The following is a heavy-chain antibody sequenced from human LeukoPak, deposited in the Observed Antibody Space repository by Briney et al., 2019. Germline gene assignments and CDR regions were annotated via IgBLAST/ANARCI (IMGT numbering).Heavy chain of an antibody. D-gene: IGHD5-12*01. Sequence: PSVKLSCTASGSAFTNYDISWVRQATGQGHGWMGWMNTNSGNTGYAETFHGRVTMTRDTSISTAYMELSSLRSDDTAGYYCARNSGLADCWGQGTLVTVSS. J-gene: IGHJ4*02. V-gene: IGHV1-8*01. CDR3: ARNSGLADC. CDR2: MNTNSGNT. CDR1: GSAFTNYD.